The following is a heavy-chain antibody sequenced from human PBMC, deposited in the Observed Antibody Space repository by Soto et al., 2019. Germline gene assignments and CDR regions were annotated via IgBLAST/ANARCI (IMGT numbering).Heavy chain of an antibody. CDR2: FNPILSFS. D-gene: IGHD3-10*01. J-gene: IGHJ4*02. V-gene: IGHV1-69*02. CDR3: ATSCGSGSRAFDY. Sequence: QVQLVQSGAEVKKPGSSVKVSCKASGDTFNFYTINWVRQAPGLGLEWMGRFNPILSFSNSELKFQGRVTITADKSTRTAYMVLSSLRSEDKAIYYCATSCGSGSRAFDYWGQGALVTVSS. CDR1: GDTFNFYT.